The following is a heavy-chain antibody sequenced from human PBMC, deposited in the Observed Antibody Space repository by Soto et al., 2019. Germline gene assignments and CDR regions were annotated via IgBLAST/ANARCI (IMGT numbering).Heavy chain of an antibody. D-gene: IGHD4-17*01. J-gene: IGHJ6*03. CDR2: IYSGGST. CDR1: GFTVISNY. CDR3: ASRRDDYGDYEAYMDV. V-gene: IGHV3-53*04. Sequence: GGSLRLSCAASGFTVISNYMSWVRQAPWKGLEWVSVIYSGGSTYYADSVKGRFTISRHNSKNTLYLQMNSLRAEDTAVYYCASRRDDYGDYEAYMDVWGKGTTVTVSS.